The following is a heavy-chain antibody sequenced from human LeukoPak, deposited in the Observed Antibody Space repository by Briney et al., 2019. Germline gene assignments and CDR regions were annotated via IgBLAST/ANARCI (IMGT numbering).Heavy chain of an antibody. CDR3: ARYASGSYYWFDP. J-gene: IGHJ5*02. CDR2: VYYTESD. D-gene: IGHD3-10*01. CDR1: GGSISSTSYH. Sequence: SDTLSLTCTVSGGSISSTSYHWAWIRQPPGKGLEWIATVYYTESDYYDPSLKSRFTISVDTSKSQCSLKLSSVTTADTALYYCARYASGSYYWFDPWGQGTPVTVSS. V-gene: IGHV4-39*01.